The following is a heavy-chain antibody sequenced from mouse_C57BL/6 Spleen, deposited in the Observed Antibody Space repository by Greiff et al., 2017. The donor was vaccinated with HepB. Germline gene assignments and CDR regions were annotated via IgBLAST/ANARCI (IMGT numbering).Heavy chain of an antibody. CDR2: IYPSDSET. CDR3: ARWGPLLSMDY. V-gene: IGHV1-61*01. J-gene: IGHJ4*01. D-gene: IGHD2-1*01. Sequence: QVQLQQPGAELVRPGSSVKLSCKASGYTFTSYWMDWVKQRPGQGLEWIGNIYPSDSETHYNQKFKDKATLTVDKSSSTAYMQLSSLTSEDSAVYYCARWGPLLSMDYWGQGTSVTVSS. CDR1: GYTFTSYW.